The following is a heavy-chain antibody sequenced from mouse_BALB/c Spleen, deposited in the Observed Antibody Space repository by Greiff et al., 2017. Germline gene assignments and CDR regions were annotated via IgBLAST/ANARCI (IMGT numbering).Heavy chain of an antibody. V-gene: IGHV2-9-2*01. CDR1: GFSLTSYD. Sequence: QVQLQQSGPGLVAPSQSLSITCTVSGFSLTSYDISWIRQPPGKGLEWLGVIWTGGGTNYNSAFMSRLSISKDNSKSQVFLKMNSLQTDDTAMYYCARDDGYYYAMDYWGQGTSVTVSS. D-gene: IGHD2-3*01. J-gene: IGHJ4*01. CDR2: IWTGGGT. CDR3: ARDDGYYYAMDY.